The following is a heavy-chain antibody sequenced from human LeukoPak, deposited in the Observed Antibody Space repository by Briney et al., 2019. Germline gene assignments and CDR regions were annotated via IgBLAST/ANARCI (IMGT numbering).Heavy chain of an antibody. CDR2: ISYDGTNK. D-gene: IGHD3-16*01. V-gene: IGHV3-30*04. Sequence: GGSLRLSCAASGFTFSSHPIHWVRQAPGKGLEWVAVISYDGTNKYYADSAKGRFTISRDNSNNTLFLQMNSLRAEDTAVYYCARAQHSDYVWVDYWGQGILVTVSS. CDR1: GFTFSSHP. J-gene: IGHJ4*02. CDR3: ARAQHSDYVWVDY.